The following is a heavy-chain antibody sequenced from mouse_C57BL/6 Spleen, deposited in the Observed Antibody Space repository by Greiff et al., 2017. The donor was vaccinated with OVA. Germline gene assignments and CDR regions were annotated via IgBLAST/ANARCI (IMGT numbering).Heavy chain of an antibody. CDR1: GFSLTSYG. CDR2: IWRGGST. Sequence: QVQLKESGPGLVQPSQSLSITCTVSGFSLTSYGVHWVRQSPGKGLEWLGVIWRGGSTDYNAAFMSRLSITKDNSKSQVFFKMNSLQADDTAIYYCAKNSLDGSSPYYFDYWGQGTTLTVSS. V-gene: IGHV2-5*01. J-gene: IGHJ2*01. D-gene: IGHD1-1*01. CDR3: AKNSLDGSSPYYFDY.